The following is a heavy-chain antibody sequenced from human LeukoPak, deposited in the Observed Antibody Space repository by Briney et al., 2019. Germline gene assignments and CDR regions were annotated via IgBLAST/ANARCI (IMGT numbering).Heavy chain of an antibody. V-gene: IGHV4-59*01. CDR2: IYYSGST. J-gene: IGHJ4*02. D-gene: IGHD1-14*01. CDR3: ARDTGPRGGYFDY. CDR1: GGSISTYY. Sequence: RPSETLSLTCTVSGGSISTYYGSWIRQSPGKGLEWIGYIYYSGSTNYNPSLKSRVTISVDTSKNQFSLKLSSVTAADTAVYYCARDTGPRGGYFDYWGQGTLVTVSS.